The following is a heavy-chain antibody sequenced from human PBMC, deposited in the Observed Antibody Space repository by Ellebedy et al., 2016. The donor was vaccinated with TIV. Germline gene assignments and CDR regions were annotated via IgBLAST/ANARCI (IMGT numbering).Heavy chain of an antibody. CDR3: AKISIIAVAGCIDY. V-gene: IGHV3-23*01. D-gene: IGHD6-19*01. J-gene: IGHJ4*02. CDR1: GFTFSSFA. Sequence: PGGSLRLSCAASGFTFSSFAMRWVRQAPGKGLEWVSTISGSGCGTYYSDSVKGRFTISRDNSKNTLFLQMSSLRAEDAAVYYCAKISIIAVAGCIDYWGQGTLVTVSS. CDR2: ISGSGCGT.